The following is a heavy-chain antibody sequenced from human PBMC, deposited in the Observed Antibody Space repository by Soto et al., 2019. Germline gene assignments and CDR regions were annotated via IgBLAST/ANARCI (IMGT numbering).Heavy chain of an antibody. CDR3: TTDLSDGYFDY. Sequence: GASVKVSCKASGYTFTGYYMHWVRQAPGQGLEWMGWINPNSGGTNYAQKFQGWVTMTRDTSISTAYMELSRLRSDDTAVYYCTTDLSDGYFDYWGQGTLVTVSS. V-gene: IGHV1-2*04. CDR2: INPNSGGT. CDR1: GYTFTGYY. J-gene: IGHJ4*02.